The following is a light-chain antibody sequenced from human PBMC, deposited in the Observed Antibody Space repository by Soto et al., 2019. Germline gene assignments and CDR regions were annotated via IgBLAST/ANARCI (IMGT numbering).Light chain of an antibody. CDR1: SSNIESNT. CDR3: AAWDDILNGYV. Sequence: QSVLTQPPSASGTPGQRVTISCSGSSSNIESNTVTWYQQLPGTAPKLVIYSNYDRPSGVPDRFSGSTSGTSASLVIRGLQSEDEDEYYSAAWDDILNGYVSVGGTKVTVL. CDR2: SNY. V-gene: IGLV1-44*01. J-gene: IGLJ1*01.